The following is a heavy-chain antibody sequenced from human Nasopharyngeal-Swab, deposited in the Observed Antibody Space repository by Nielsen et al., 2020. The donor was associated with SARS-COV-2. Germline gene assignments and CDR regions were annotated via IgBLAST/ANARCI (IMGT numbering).Heavy chain of an antibody. Sequence: GESLKISCAVSGLTVSSTYMSWVRQAPGKGLEWVSVTEIGGTTHYADSVKGRFSISRDSSTNTLYLQMNSLRAEDTAVYYCAKCSGSGIWDLTPVDYWGQGTLVTVSS. J-gene: IGHJ4*02. V-gene: IGHV3-53*01. CDR1: GLTVSSTY. CDR3: AKCSGSGIWDLTPVDY. CDR2: TEIGGTT. D-gene: IGHD1-26*01.